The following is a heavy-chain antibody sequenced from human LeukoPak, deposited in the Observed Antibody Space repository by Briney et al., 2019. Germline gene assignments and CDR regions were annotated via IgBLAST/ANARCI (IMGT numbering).Heavy chain of an antibody. V-gene: IGHV3-23*01. J-gene: IGHJ6*02. CDR1: GFTFSSYA. Sequence: GGSLRLSCAASGFTFSSYAMSWVRQAPGKGLEWVSAISGSGGSTYYADSVKGRFTISRDNSKNTLYLQMNSLRAEDTAVYYCAKGGYCSSTNCEIHYYYYGMDVWGQGTTVTVSS. CDR2: ISGSGGST. CDR3: AKGGYCSSTNCEIHYYYYGMDV. D-gene: IGHD2-2*01.